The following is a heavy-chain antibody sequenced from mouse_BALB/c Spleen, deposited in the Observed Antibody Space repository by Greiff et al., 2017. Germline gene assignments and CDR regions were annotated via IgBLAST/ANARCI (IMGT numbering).Heavy chain of an antibody. CDR3: ARSSYYRYDGYYFDY. Sequence: EVHLVESGPGLVKPSQSLSLTCTVTGYSITSDYAWNWIRQFPGNKLEWMGYISYSGSTSYNPSLKSRISITRDTSKNQFFLQLNSVTTEDTATYYCARSSYYRYDGYYFDYWGQGTTLTVSS. CDR2: ISYSGST. D-gene: IGHD2-14*01. J-gene: IGHJ2*01. V-gene: IGHV3-2*02. CDR1: GYSITSDYA.